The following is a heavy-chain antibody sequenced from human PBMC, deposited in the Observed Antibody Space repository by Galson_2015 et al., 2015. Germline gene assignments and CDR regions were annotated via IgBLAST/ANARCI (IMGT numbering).Heavy chain of an antibody. J-gene: IGHJ3*02. V-gene: IGHV3-23*01. CDR3: AKFNVLVPTANDAFDI. Sequence: SLRLSCAASGFTFTSYAMSWVRQAPGRGLEWVSAISGSGRCMYYADSVRARFTISRDNSENTLFLQMNSLSAEDTAVYYCAKFNVLVPTANDAFDIWGQGTMVTVSS. CDR1: GFTFTSYA. D-gene: IGHD2-2*01. CDR2: ISGSGRCM.